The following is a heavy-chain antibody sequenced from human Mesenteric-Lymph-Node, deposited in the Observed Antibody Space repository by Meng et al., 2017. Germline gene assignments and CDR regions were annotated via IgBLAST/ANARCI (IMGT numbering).Heavy chain of an antibody. CDR2: INPNGGGT. V-gene: IGHV1-2*02. Sequence: ASMKVSCKASGYTFTDYYLHWVRQAPGQGLEWMGWINPNGGGTGYAQKFQGRVTMTRDTSISTAYMEVSSLRSEDTAVYYCARDLLRGYSYAGGYYYGMDVWGQGTTVTVSS. D-gene: IGHD5-18*01. CDR3: ARDLLRGYSYAGGYYYGMDV. CDR1: GYTFTDYY. J-gene: IGHJ6*02.